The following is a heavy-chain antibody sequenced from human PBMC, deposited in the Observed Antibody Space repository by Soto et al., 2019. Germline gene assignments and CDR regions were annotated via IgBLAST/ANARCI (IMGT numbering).Heavy chain of an antibody. CDR1: GGTFSSYT. Sequence: SVKVSCKASGGTFSSYTISWVRQAPGQRLEWMGRINASHGITNYSQKFQGRVTITRDTSASTAYMELSSLRSEDTAVYYCARGLRYFDWSYPSGYFDYWGQGTLVTVSS. CDR3: ARGLRYFDWSYPSGYFDY. V-gene: IGHV1-69*02. D-gene: IGHD3-9*01. CDR2: INASHGIT. J-gene: IGHJ4*02.